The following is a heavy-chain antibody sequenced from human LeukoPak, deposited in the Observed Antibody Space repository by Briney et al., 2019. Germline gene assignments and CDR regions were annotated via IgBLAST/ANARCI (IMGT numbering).Heavy chain of an antibody. Sequence: GGSLRLSCAASGFTFSSYSMNWVRQAPGKGLEWVSSIRSSSSYIYYADSVKGRFTISRDNAKNSLYLQMNSLRAEDTAVYYCARADDYGGNSAVMPSKYFQHWGQGTLVTVSS. CDR1: GFTFSSYS. J-gene: IGHJ1*01. CDR2: IRSSSSYI. CDR3: ARADDYGGNSAVMPSKYFQH. V-gene: IGHV3-21*01. D-gene: IGHD4-23*01.